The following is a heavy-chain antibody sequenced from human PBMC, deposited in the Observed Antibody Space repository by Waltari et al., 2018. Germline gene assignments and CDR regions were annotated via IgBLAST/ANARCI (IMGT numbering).Heavy chain of an antibody. V-gene: IGHV4-59*11. Sequence: QVQLQESGQGLVKTSETLSLTCTVSGGSITTHYWTWIRQPPGKGLEWIGNIHYSGSANYSPSLKSRVTISLDTSKNQFSQSLGSVTAVDTAVYHCAGDLWECCGGICYGDVDSWGRGTLVTVS. D-gene: IGHD2-15*01. CDR3: AGDLWECCGGICYGDVDS. CDR2: IHYSGSA. CDR1: GGSITTHY. J-gene: IGHJ4*02.